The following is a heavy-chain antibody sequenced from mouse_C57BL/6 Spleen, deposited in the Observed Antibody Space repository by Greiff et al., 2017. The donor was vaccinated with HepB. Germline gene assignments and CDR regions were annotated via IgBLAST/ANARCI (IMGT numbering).Heavy chain of an antibody. J-gene: IGHJ2*01. CDR2: INPNNGGT. CDR1: GYTFTDYN. D-gene: IGHD2-5*01. V-gene: IGHV1-22*01. CDR3: ARRSNSLDYFDY. Sequence: SGPELVKPGASVKMSCKASGYTFTDYNMHWVKQSHGKSLEWIGYINPNNGGTSYNQKFKGKATLTVNKSSSTAYMELRSLTSEDSAVYYCARRSNSLDYFDYWGQGTTLTVSS.